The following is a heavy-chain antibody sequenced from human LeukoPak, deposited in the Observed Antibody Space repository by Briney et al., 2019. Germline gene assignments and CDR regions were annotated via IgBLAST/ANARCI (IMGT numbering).Heavy chain of an antibody. V-gene: IGHV3-7*01. Sequence: PGGSLRLSCAASGFTFSRHWMSWVRQAPGKGLEGVGNIREDGNEKYYVGSVRGRFTISRDNARTSVYLEMSSLRAEDTAVYYCARILSRSSYDTMDVWGQGTTVTVSS. CDR1: GFTFSRHW. J-gene: IGHJ6*02. CDR3: ARILSRSSYDTMDV. D-gene: IGHD3-10*01. CDR2: IREDGNEK.